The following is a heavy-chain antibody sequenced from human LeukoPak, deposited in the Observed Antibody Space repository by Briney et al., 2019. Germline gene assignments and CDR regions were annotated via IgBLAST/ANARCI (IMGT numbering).Heavy chain of an antibody. Sequence: GGSLRLSCAASGLTFSSYGMHWVRQAPGKGLEWVAVISYDGSNKYYADSVKGRFTISRDNSKNTLYLQMNSLRAEDTAVYYCARVSTYESSGYPYYYYAMDVWGQGTTVTVSS. CDR1: GLTFSSYG. D-gene: IGHD3-22*01. J-gene: IGHJ6*02. CDR3: ARVSTYESSGYPYYYYAMDV. V-gene: IGHV3-30*03. CDR2: ISYDGSNK.